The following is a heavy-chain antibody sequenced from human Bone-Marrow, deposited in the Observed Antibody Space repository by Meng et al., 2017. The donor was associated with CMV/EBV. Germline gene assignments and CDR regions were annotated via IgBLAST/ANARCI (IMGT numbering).Heavy chain of an antibody. Sequence: GESLKISCAASGFSFSDYYMSWIRQAPGKGPEWISYISNDGTTISYADSVKGRFTISRDNSKNTLYLQMNSLRAEDTAVYYCAKSYNWKSWFDPWGQGTRVTVYS. J-gene: IGHJ5*02. CDR1: GFSFSDYY. CDR2: ISNDGTTI. CDR3: AKSYNWKSWFDP. V-gene: IGHV3-11*01. D-gene: IGHD1-1*01.